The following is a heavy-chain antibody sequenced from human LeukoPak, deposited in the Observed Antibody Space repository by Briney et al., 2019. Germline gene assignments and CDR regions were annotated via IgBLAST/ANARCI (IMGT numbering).Heavy chain of an antibody. CDR1: GGSLENNH. CDR2: LHVSGYT. CDR3: ARDPLRSSFDS. D-gene: IGHD1-26*01. Sequence: SETLSLTCAVSGGSLENNHWAWIRLPAGKGLEWIGRLHVSGYTNFNPSLKSRVTISVDTSKNQFSLKMTSMTAADTAVYFCARDPLRSSFDSWGQGILVTVAP. V-gene: IGHV4-4*07. J-gene: IGHJ4*02.